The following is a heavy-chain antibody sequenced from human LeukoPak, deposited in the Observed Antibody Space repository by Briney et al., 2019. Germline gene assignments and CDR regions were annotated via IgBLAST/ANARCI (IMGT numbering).Heavy chain of an antibody. Sequence: PGGSLRLSCAASGFTFSSYSMNWVRQAPGKGLEWVSSISSSSSYIYYADSVKGRFTISRDNAKNSLYLQTNSLRAEDTAVYYCARGYSSGWTDAFDIWGQGTMVTVSS. D-gene: IGHD6-19*01. V-gene: IGHV3-21*01. J-gene: IGHJ3*02. CDR1: GFTFSSYS. CDR2: ISSSSSYI. CDR3: ARGYSSGWTDAFDI.